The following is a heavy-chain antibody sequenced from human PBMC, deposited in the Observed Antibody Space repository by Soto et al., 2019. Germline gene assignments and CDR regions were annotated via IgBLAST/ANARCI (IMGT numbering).Heavy chain of an antibody. V-gene: IGHV4-34*01. CDR3: ARVEWRTGYCSSTSCSHRYFDY. J-gene: IGHJ4*02. D-gene: IGHD2-2*01. Sequence: PSETLSLTCAVYGGSFSGYYWSWIRQPPGKGLEWIGEINHSGSTNYSPSLKSRVTISVDTSKNQFSLKLSSVTAADTAVYYCARVEWRTGYCSSTSCSHRYFDYWGQGTLVTVSS. CDR2: INHSGST. CDR1: GGSFSGYY.